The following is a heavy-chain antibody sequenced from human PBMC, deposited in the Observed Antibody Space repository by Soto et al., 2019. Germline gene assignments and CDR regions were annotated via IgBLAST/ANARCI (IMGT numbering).Heavy chain of an antibody. V-gene: IGHV1-18*01. CDR2: ISTDNGNT. CDR3: ARVTRGSGDWFDP. J-gene: IGHJ5*02. Sequence: QVQLMQSGTEVKKPGASVKVSCKASSETFASYDITWVRQAPGQGLAWMGWISTDNGNTKYAQNVQGRVSMTTDTSTSPAYMELRSLKSDDTAVYYWARVTRGSGDWFDPWGQGKLVTVSS. CDR1: SETFASYD. D-gene: IGHD6-19*01.